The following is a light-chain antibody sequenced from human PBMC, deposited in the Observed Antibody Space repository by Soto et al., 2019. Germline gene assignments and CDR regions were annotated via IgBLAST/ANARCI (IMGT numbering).Light chain of an antibody. V-gene: IGKV3-15*01. CDR3: QQYNNWPPLT. Sequence: EIVMTQSPATLSVSQGERATLSCRASHSVSSNLAWYQQKPGQAPRLRIYGASTRATGIPARFSGSGSGTEFTLTISSLQSEDFAVYYCQQYNNWPPLTFGGGTKVEIK. J-gene: IGKJ4*01. CDR1: HSVSSN. CDR2: GAS.